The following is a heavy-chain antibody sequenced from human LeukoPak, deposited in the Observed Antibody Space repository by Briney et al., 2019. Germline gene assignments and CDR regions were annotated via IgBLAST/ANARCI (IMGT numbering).Heavy chain of an antibody. CDR3: AKRGRFLEWLTNYFDY. D-gene: IGHD3-3*01. Sequence: GGSLRLSCAASGFTFSSYAMSWVRQAPGKGLELVSAISGSGGSTYYADSVKGRFTISRDNSKNTLYLQMNSLRAEDTAVYYCAKRGRFLEWLTNYFDYWGQGTLVTVSS. CDR1: GFTFSSYA. J-gene: IGHJ4*02. V-gene: IGHV3-23*01. CDR2: ISGSGGST.